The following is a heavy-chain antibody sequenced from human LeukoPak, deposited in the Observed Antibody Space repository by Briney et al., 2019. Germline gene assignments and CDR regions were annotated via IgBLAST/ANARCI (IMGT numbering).Heavy chain of an antibody. J-gene: IGHJ4*02. CDR1: GYTFTSYD. Sequence: ASVKVSCKASGYTFTSYDINWVRQATGQGLEWMGWMNPNSGNTGYAQKFQGRVTMTRNTSISTAYMELSSLRSEDTAVYYCARLGEYSGSSTEPGLRYWGQGTLVTVSS. CDR3: ARLGEYSGSSTEPGLRY. CDR2: MNPNSGNT. D-gene: IGHD6-6*01. V-gene: IGHV1-8*01.